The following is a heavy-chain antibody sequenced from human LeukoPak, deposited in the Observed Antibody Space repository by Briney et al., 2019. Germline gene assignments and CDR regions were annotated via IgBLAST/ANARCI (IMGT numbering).Heavy chain of an antibody. J-gene: IGHJ4*02. CDR2: ISAYNGNT. Sequence: ASVKVSCKASGYTFTSYGISWVRQAPGQGLEWMGWISAYNGNTNYAQKLQGRVTMTTDTSTSTAYMELRSLRSEDTAVYYCARTTAMVTGHYFDYWGQGTLVTVSS. CDR3: ARTTAMVTGHYFDY. D-gene: IGHD5-18*01. CDR1: GYTFTSYG. V-gene: IGHV1-18*01.